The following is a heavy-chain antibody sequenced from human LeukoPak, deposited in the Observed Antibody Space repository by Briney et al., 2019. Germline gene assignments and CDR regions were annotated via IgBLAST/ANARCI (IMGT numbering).Heavy chain of an antibody. D-gene: IGHD1-26*01. J-gene: IGHJ4*02. V-gene: IGHV3-7*05. CDR2: IKQDGSEK. CDR1: GFTFSSYL. CDR3: ARNRYSGSYGVDY. Sequence: GGSLRLSCAASGFTFSSYLMSWVRQAPGKGLEWVANIKQDGSEKYYVDSVKGRFTISRDNAKNPLYLQMNSLRAEDTAVYYCARNRYSGSYGVDYWGQGTLVTVSS.